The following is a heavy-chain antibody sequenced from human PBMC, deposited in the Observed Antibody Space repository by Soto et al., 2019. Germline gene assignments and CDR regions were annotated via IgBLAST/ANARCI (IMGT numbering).Heavy chain of an antibody. Sequence: QAQLVQSGAEVKKPGASVKVSCKASGYTFTIYHISWARQAPGKGLEWMGWISGYNGYTNYAQKLQDSVTMTTATSTSAAKMELRSLRSDATPVYYCARGWDLDYWGQGTMVTVSS. CDR3: ARGWDLDY. D-gene: IGHD1-26*01. J-gene: IGHJ4*02. CDR2: ISGYNGYT. CDR1: GYTFTIYH. V-gene: IGHV1-18*01.